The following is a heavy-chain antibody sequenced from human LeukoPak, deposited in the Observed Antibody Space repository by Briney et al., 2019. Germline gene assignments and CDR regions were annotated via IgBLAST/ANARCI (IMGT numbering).Heavy chain of an antibody. V-gene: IGHV3-21*04. CDR1: GFTFSNYA. CDR3: AKVGPGCSSTSCYPGH. CDR2: ISSSSSYI. D-gene: IGHD2-2*01. J-gene: IGHJ4*02. Sequence: GGSLRLSCAASGFTFSNYAMSWVRQAPGQGLEWVSSISSSSSYIYYADSVKGRFTISRDNAKNSLYLQMNSLRAEDTAVYYCAKVGPGCSSTSCYPGHWGQGTLVTVSS.